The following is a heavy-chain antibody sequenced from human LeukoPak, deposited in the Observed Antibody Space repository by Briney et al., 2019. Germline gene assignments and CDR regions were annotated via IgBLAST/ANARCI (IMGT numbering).Heavy chain of an antibody. J-gene: IGHJ4*02. D-gene: IGHD7-27*01. V-gene: IGHV4-59*01. CDR3: ARDGPGDVGFDY. CDR1: RGSISNYY. Sequence: PSETLSLTCTVSRGSISNYYWSWIRQPPGKGLEWIGFFSYSGSTNYNPSLKSRVTISVDTSKNQFSLKLTSVTAADTAVYYCARDGPGDVGFDYWGQGTLVTVSS. CDR2: FSYSGST.